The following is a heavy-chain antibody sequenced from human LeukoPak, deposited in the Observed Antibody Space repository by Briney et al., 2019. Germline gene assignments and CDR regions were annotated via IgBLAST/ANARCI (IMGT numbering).Heavy chain of an antibody. V-gene: IGHV3-23*01. CDR2: ISGSGGST. Sequence: ETLSLTCTVSGGSISSYYWSWVRQAPGKGLEWVSAISGSGGSTYYADSVKGRFTISRDNSKNTLYLQMNSLRAEDTAVYYCASPRSGWYPFDYWGQGTLVTVSS. CDR3: ASPRSGWYPFDY. J-gene: IGHJ4*02. CDR1: GGSISSYY. D-gene: IGHD6-19*01.